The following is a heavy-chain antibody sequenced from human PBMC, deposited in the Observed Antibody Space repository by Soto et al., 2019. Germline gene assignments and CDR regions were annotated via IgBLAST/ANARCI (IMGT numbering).Heavy chain of an antibody. Sequence: SETLSLTCTVSSDSISSYYWSWIRQPPGKRLEWIGYISYSGSTDYNPSLKSRVTISGGTSKNQFSLKVSSVTAADTAVYYCARGTSWQLPFDYWGQGTLVTVSS. V-gene: IGHV4-59*01. D-gene: IGHD6-13*01. CDR1: SDSISSYY. CDR2: ISYSGST. CDR3: ARGTSWQLPFDY. J-gene: IGHJ4*02.